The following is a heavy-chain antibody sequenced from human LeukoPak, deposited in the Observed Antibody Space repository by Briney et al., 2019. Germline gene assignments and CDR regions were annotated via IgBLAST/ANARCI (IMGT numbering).Heavy chain of an antibody. CDR3: ARDRTAGGIDY. V-gene: IGHV3-53*01. D-gene: IGHD2-8*02. CDR2: IYSGGST. CDR1: GFTVSSNY. J-gene: IGHJ4*02. Sequence: GGSLRLSCAASGFTVSSNYMSWVRRAPGKGLEWVSVIYSGGSTYYADSVKGRFTISRDNSKNTLYLQMNSLRAEDTAVYYCARDRTAGGIDYWGQGTLVTVSS.